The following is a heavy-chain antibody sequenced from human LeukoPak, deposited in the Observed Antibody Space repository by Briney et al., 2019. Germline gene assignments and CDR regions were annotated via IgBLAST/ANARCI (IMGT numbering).Heavy chain of an antibody. CDR2: IYYSGST. CDR1: GGSISSYY. Sequence: PSETLSLTCTVSGGSISSYYWSWIRQPPGKGLEWIGYIYYSGSTNYNPSLKSRVTISVDTSKNQFSLKLSSVTAADTAVYYCARQGPVVVPAASGVYFDYWGQGTLVTVSS. V-gene: IGHV4-59*08. J-gene: IGHJ4*02. CDR3: ARQGPVVVPAASGVYFDY. D-gene: IGHD2-2*01.